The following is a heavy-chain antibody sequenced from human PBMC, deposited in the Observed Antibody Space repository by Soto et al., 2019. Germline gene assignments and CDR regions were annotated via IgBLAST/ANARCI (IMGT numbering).Heavy chain of an antibody. D-gene: IGHD2-2*01. J-gene: IGHJ6*02. CDR1: GFTFSSYS. Sequence: GGSLRLSCAASGFTFSSYSMNWVRQAPGKGLEWVSSISSSSSYIYYADSVKGRFTISRDNAKNSLYLQMNSLRAEDTAVYYCARDQDVVVPAATSYYYYGMDAWGQGTTVTVSS. V-gene: IGHV3-21*01. CDR2: ISSSSSYI. CDR3: ARDQDVVVPAATSYYYYGMDA.